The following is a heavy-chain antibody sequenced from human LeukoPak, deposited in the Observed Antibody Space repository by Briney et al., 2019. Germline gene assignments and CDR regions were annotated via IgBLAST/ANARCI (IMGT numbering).Heavy chain of an antibody. CDR1: GFTFGDHT. CDR2: IRTKPYGGTP. CDR3: TRGRIGYCSGTSSYLDS. V-gene: IGHV3-49*04. Sequence: PGGSLRLSCTGSGFTFGDHTMNWVRQAPGKGLEWVGFIRTKPYGGTPEYAASVAGRFTISRDDSRGIAYLQMNSLKIEDTAVYFWTRGRIGYCSGTSSYLDSWGQGTLVTVSS. J-gene: IGHJ4*02. D-gene: IGHD2-2*01.